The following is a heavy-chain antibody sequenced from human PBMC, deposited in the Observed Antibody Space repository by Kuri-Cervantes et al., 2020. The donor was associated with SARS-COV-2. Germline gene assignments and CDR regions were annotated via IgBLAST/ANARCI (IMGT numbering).Heavy chain of an antibody. CDR1: GFNFSTTD. V-gene: IGHV3-30*18. D-gene: IGHD2-21*01. Sequence: GESLKISCVASGFNFSTTDMHWVRQAPGKGLEWVTFISSDGKNKKCMASGKGRFTISRDNSQNTLYLQMKSLTSEDTAMYYCAKDRVGVHDFWGQGTLVTVSS. J-gene: IGHJ4*02. CDR2: ISSDGKNK. CDR3: AKDRVGVHDF.